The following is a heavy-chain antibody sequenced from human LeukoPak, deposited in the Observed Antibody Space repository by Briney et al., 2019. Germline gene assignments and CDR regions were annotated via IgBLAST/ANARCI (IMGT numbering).Heavy chain of an antibody. CDR3: ARPRRAAAGTGPFDY. D-gene: IGHD6-13*01. J-gene: IGHJ4*02. Sequence: SETLSLTCAVYGGSFSGYYWSWIRQPPGKGLEWIGEINHSGSTNYNPSLKSRVTISVDTSKNQFSLKLSSVTAADTAVYYCARPRRAAAGTGPFDYWGQGTLVTVSS. V-gene: IGHV4-34*01. CDR2: INHSGST. CDR1: GGSFSGYY.